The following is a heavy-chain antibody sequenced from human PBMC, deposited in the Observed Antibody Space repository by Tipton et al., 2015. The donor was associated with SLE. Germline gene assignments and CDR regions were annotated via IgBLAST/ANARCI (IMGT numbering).Heavy chain of an antibody. Sequence: TLSLTCTVSGGSISSYHWSWIRQPPGKGLEWIGYMSYTGTNNYNPSLRSRVTISVDTSKNQFSLKLRSVTAADTALYYCARAKGSGTYSSGQFDSWGQGTLVTVSS. D-gene: IGHD3-10*01. CDR3: ARAKGSGTYSSGQFDS. J-gene: IGHJ4*02. CDR1: GGSISSYH. CDR2: MSYTGTN. V-gene: IGHV4-59*13.